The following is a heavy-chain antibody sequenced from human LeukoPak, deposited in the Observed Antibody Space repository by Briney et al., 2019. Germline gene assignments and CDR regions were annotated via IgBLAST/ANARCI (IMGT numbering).Heavy chain of an antibody. J-gene: IGHJ4*01. Sequence: PGGSLRLSCAASGFTFSCYAMSWVCQAPGKGLEWVSAITTSGDNAYYVDSVKGRFTMSRYNSKNTLYLQMNSLGADDTAVYYCARDHDNVFAYSGHGNLVSVST. CDR1: GFTFSCYA. V-gene: IGHV3-23*01. CDR2: ITTSGDNA. D-gene: IGHD3-9*01. CDR3: ARDHDNVFAY.